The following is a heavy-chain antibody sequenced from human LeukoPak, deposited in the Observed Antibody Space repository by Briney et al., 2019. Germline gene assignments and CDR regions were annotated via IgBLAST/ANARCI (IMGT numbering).Heavy chain of an antibody. D-gene: IGHD6-19*01. CDR1: GGSFSGYY. CDR3: ARATTSSGWTRAEYFQH. V-gene: IGHV4-34*01. Sequence: SETLSLTYAVYGGSFSGYYWSWIRQPPGKGLEWIGEINHSGSTNYNPSLKSRVTISVDTSKNQFSLKLSSVTAADTAVYYCARATTSSGWTRAEYFQHWGQGTLVTVSS. J-gene: IGHJ1*01. CDR2: INHSGST.